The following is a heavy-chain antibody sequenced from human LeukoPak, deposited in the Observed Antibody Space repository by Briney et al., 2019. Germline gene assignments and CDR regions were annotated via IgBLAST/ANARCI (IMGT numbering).Heavy chain of an antibody. D-gene: IGHD2-15*01. CDR1: GFTVSNYA. CDR2: ISGSGGNT. V-gene: IGHV3-23*01. J-gene: IGHJ6*02. CDR3: AKGVRGGGGYYYGMDV. Sequence: HSGGSLRLSCAASGFTVSNYAMTWVRQAPGKGLEWVSVISGSGGNTCYADSVKCRFTISRDNSKNTVYLQMNSLRAEDTAVYYCAKGVRGGGGYYYGMDVWGQGTTVTVSS.